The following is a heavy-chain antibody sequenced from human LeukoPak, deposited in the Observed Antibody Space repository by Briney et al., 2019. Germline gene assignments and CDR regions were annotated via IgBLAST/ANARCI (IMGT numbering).Heavy chain of an antibody. CDR1: GGSISSGGYY. CDR2: IYYSGST. J-gene: IGHJ6*02. D-gene: IGHD5-12*01. CDR3: ARSLSFGGYDSGYYYYGMDV. Sequence: SETLSLTCTVSGGSISSGGYYWSWIRQHPGTGLEWIGYIYYSGSTNYNPSLKSRVTISVDTSKNQFSLKLRSVTAADTAVYYCARSLSFGGYDSGYYYYGMDVWGQGTTVTVSS. V-gene: IGHV4-61*08.